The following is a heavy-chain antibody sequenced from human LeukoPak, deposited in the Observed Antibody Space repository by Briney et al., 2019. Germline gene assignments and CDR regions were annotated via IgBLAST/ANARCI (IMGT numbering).Heavy chain of an antibody. CDR1: GFTFSNYA. J-gene: IGHJ6*02. CDR3: ARDHTAMVRVTYYGMDV. Sequence: PGGSLRLSCEASGFTFSNYAMSWVRQAPGKGLEWVSSISSSSSYIYYADSVKGRFTISRDNAKNSLYLQMNSLRAEDTAVYYCARDHTAMVRVTYYGMDVWGQGTTVTVSS. V-gene: IGHV3-21*01. CDR2: ISSSSSYI. D-gene: IGHD5-18*01.